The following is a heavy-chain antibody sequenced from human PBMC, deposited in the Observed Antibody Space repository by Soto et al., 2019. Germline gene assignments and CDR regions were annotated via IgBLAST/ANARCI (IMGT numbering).Heavy chain of an antibody. J-gene: IGHJ6*02. Sequence: LRLPCEACIFTFSDYYMTWIRQAPGKGLEWVSSISSRASATYYADSVKGRFTVSRDNAKNSVSLQMNSLRAEDTAVYYCARDYCSETTCPNYGMDVWGQGTMVTVSS. CDR3: ARDYCSETTCPNYGMDV. CDR1: IFTFSDYY. CDR2: ISSRASAT. V-gene: IGHV3-11*01. D-gene: IGHD2-15*01.